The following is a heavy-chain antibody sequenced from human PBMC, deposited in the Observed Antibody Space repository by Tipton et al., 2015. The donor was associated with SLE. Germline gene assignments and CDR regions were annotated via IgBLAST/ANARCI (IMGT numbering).Heavy chain of an antibody. Sequence: TLSLTCTVSGGSISSGGYYWSWIRQHPGKGLEWIGYIYYSRSTYYNPSLKSRVTISVDTSKNQFSLKLSSVTAADTAVYYCARAAFEGHCSSTSCSPGPFDYWGQGTLVTVSS. CDR2: IYYSRST. D-gene: IGHD2-2*01. J-gene: IGHJ4*02. V-gene: IGHV4-31*03. CDR1: GGSISSGGYY. CDR3: ARAAFEGHCSSTSCSPGPFDY.